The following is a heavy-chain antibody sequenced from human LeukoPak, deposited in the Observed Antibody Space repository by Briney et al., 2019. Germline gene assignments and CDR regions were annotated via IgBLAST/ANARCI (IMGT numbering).Heavy chain of an antibody. Sequence: ASVKVSCKASGYTFTSYDISWVRQAPGQRLEWMGWISGYSGNTNYAQKLQGRVTMTTDTSTSTAYMELRSLRSDDTAMYYCARGDYGDYWGEGTLVTVSS. CDR2: ISGYSGNT. CDR1: GYTFTSYD. J-gene: IGHJ4*02. V-gene: IGHV1-18*01. CDR3: ARGDYGDY.